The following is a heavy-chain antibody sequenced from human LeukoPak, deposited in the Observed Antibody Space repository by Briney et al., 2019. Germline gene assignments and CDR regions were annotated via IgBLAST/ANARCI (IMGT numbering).Heavy chain of an antibody. CDR1: GGSISSSSDY. D-gene: IGHD5-18*01. V-gene: IGHV4-39*01. CDR3: ARPVYSYGTGFDY. J-gene: IGHJ4*02. Sequence: SETLSLTCTVSGGSISSSSDYWGWFRQLPGKGLEWIGSIYYSGSTYYNPSLKSRVTISVDTSKNQFSLKLSSVTAADTAVYYCARPVYSYGTGFDYWGQGTLVTVSS. CDR2: IYYSGST.